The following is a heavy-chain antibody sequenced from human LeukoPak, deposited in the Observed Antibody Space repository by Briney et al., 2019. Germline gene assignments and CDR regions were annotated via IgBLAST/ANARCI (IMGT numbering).Heavy chain of an antibody. J-gene: IGHJ4*02. CDR2: IYTSGST. CDR3: AREPYGVHFDY. V-gene: IGHV4-4*07. CDR1: GGSISSYY. D-gene: IGHD4-17*01. Sequence: PSETLSLTCTVSGGSISSYYWSWIRQPAGKGLEWIGRIYTSGSTNYNPSLKSRVTISVDKSKNQFSLKLSSVTAADKAAYYCAREPYGVHFDYWGQGTLVTASS.